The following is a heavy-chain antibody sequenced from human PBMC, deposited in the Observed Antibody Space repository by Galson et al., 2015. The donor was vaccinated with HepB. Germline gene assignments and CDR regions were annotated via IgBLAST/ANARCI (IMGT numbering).Heavy chain of an antibody. CDR2: ISSSSSYI. V-gene: IGHV3-21*01. CDR1: GFTFSSYS. J-gene: IGHJ4*02. D-gene: IGHD1-26*01. Sequence: SLRLSCAASGFTFSSYSMNWVRQAPGKGLEWVSSISSSSSYIYYADSVKGRFTISRDNAKNSLYLQMNSLRAEDTAVYYCACYGGSVGATTLFDYWGQGTLVTVSS. CDR3: ACYGGSVGATTLFDY.